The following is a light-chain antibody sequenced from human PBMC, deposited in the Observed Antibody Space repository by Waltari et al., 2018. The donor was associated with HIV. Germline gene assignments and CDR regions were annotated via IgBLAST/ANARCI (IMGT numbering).Light chain of an antibody. J-gene: IGLJ6*01. CDR1: SSTVGTTY. V-gene: IGLV1-47*01. CDR3: ASWDDALSSWL. CDR2: RND. Sequence: QSGLRQPPSTSRPPGQRVVISCSGSSSTVGTTYVSWFQQLPGAAPRLLIYRNDRRPSGVPDRFTAAKSGTSASLVISGLRSDDEAEYFCASWDDALSSWLFGGGTKLTVL.